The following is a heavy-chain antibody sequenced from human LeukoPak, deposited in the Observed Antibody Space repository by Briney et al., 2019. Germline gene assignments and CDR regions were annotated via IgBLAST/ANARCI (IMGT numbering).Heavy chain of an antibody. V-gene: IGHV1-46*01. D-gene: IGHD6-13*01. J-gene: IGHJ6*02. CDR2: ISPSGGST. CDR1: GYTFTSYY. CDR3: ARIAAAGRMDV. Sequence: ASVKVSCKASGYTFTSYYMHWVRQAPGQGLEWMGIISPSGGSTSYAQKFQGRVTMTRDASTSTVYMELSSLRSEDTAVYYCARIAAAGRMDVWGQGTTVTVSS.